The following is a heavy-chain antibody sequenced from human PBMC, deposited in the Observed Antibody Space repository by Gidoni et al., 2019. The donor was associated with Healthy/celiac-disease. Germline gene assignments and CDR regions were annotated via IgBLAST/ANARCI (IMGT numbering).Heavy chain of an antibody. V-gene: IGHV1-24*01. Sequence: QVQLVQSGAEVQKPGASVKVSCKFSGYTLTELSMHWVRQAPGKGLEWMGGFDPEDGETIYAQKFQGRVTMTEETSTDTAYMGLSSLRSEDTAVYYCATPLMGDYDWGQGTLVTVSS. CDR3: ATPLMGDYD. J-gene: IGHJ4*02. D-gene: IGHD4-17*01. CDR1: GYTLTELS. CDR2: FDPEDGET.